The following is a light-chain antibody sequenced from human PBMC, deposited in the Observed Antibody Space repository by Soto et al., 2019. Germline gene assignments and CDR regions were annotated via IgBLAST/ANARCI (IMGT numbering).Light chain of an antibody. CDR2: DAS. CDR3: QQYGSSHT. CDR1: QSVSSY. J-gene: IGKJ5*01. V-gene: IGKV3-20*01. Sequence: EIVLTQSPATLSLSPGERATLSCRASQSVSSYLAWYQQKPGQAPRLLIYDASSRAIGIPDRFSGSVSGSDFILTINRLEPEDFAVYYCQQYGSSHTFGQGTRLEIK.